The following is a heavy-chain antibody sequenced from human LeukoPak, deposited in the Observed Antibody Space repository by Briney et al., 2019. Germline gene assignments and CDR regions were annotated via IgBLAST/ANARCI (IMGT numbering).Heavy chain of an antibody. Sequence: ASVTVSCKATGYTFTSYDINWVRQATGQGLEWMGWMNPNSGNTGYAQKFQDRVTMTRNTPIRTAYMELSSLRSEETAVYYCARGSPYDFWSGYYRAAGGYYYYYMDVWGKGTTVTVSS. D-gene: IGHD3-3*01. V-gene: IGHV1-8*01. CDR1: GYTFTSYD. CDR2: MNPNSGNT. J-gene: IGHJ6*03. CDR3: ARGSPYDFWSGYYRAAGGYYYYYMDV.